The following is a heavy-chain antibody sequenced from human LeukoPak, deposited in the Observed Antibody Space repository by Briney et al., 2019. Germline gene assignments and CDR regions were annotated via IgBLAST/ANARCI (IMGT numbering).Heavy chain of an antibody. Sequence: VASVKVSCKASGGTFSSYAISWVRQAPGQGLEWMGGIIPIFGTANYAQKFQGRVTITADESTSTAYMELSSLRSEDTAVYYCARGGGYCSGGSCYYFDYWGQGTLVTVSS. CDR3: ARGGGYCSGGSCYYFDY. CDR1: GGTFSSYA. J-gene: IGHJ4*02. V-gene: IGHV1-69*13. CDR2: IIPIFGTA. D-gene: IGHD2-15*01.